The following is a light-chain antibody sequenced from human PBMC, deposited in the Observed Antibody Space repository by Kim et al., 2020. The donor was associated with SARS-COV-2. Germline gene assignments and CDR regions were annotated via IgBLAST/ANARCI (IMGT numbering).Light chain of an antibody. J-gene: IGLJ1*01. CDR3: SSYTTSSTYV. CDR2: EVN. V-gene: IGLV2-18*02. CDR1: SSDLGTYDR. Sequence: QSALTQPPSVSGSPGQSVTISCTGTSSDLGTYDRVSWYQQPPGTAPRLMLYEVNNRPSGVPDRFSGSKSGSTASLTISGLQADDEGIYYCSSYTTSSTYVFGTGTKAPS.